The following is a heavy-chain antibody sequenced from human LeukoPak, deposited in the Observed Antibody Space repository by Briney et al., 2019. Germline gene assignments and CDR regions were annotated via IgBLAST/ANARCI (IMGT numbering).Heavy chain of an antibody. V-gene: IGHV3-23*01. CDR3: ARDRDHSYGLNSFDY. CDR1: GFTFSSYA. CDR2: ISGSGGST. Sequence: PGGSLRLSCAASGFTFSSYAMSWVRQAPGKGLEWVSAISGSGGSTYYADSVKGRFTISRDNSKNTLYLQMNSLRAEDTAVYYCARDRDHSYGLNSFDYWGQGTLVTVSS. D-gene: IGHD5-18*01. J-gene: IGHJ4*02.